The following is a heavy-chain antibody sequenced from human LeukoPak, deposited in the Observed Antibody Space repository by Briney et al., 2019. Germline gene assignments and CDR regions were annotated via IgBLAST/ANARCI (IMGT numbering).Heavy chain of an antibody. CDR1: GFTFRNYW. J-gene: IGHJ4*02. CDR2: IKQDGSEK. Sequence: PGGSLRLSCAASGFTFRNYWMSWVRQAPGKGLEWVANIKQDGSEKYYVDSVKGRFTISRDNAKNSLYLQMNSLRAEDTAVYYCARVSSDYDFWSGYPTHFDYWGQGTLVTVSS. D-gene: IGHD3-3*01. CDR3: ARVSSDYDFWSGYPTHFDY. V-gene: IGHV3-7*01.